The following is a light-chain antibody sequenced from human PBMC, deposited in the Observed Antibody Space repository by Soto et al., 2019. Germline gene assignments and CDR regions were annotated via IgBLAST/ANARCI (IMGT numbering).Light chain of an antibody. CDR3: QQYHTWPIT. Sequence: DIVMTQSPATLSVSPGERATLSCRASQSVSSRLAWYQHKPGQAPRLLISGASTGATGIPARFSVSVSGTEVTLTISRLQSEDGAMYDCQQYHTWPITFGGGTKVDIK. CDR2: GAS. CDR1: QSVSSR. V-gene: IGKV3-15*01. J-gene: IGKJ4*01.